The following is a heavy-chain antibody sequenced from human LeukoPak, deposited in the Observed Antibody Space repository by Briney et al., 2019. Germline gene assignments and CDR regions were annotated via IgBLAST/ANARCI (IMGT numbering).Heavy chain of an antibody. CDR3: ARGRYCSGGSCYGDY. CDR2: INTDTGNP. D-gene: IGHD2-15*01. CDR1: GYTFTNYA. Sequence: GASVKVSCKASGYTFTNYAMSWVRQAPGQGLEWMGWINTDTGNPTYAQGFTGRFVFSLDTSVSTAYLQIGSLKADDTAVYYCARGRYCSGGSCYGDYWGQGSLVTASS. J-gene: IGHJ4*02. V-gene: IGHV7-4-1*01.